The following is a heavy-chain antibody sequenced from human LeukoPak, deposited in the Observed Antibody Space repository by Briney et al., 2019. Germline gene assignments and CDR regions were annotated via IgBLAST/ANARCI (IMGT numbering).Heavy chain of an antibody. V-gene: IGHV5-51*01. J-gene: IGHJ3*02. D-gene: IGHD6-13*01. CDR1: GYSFTSYW. Sequence: SGESLKISCKGSGYSFTSYWIGWVRRMPGKGLEWMGIIYPGDSDTRYSPSFQGQVTISADKSISTAYLQWSSLKASDTAMYYCARRIAAAGTNAFDIWGQGTMVTVSS. CDR2: IYPGDSDT. CDR3: ARRIAAAGTNAFDI.